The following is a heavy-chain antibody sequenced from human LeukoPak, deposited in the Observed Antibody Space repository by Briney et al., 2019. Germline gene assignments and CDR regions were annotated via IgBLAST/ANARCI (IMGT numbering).Heavy chain of an antibody. V-gene: IGHV3-53*01. CDR2: IYSDGRT. CDR3: ARATLSITIFDTAFDI. D-gene: IGHD3-9*01. Sequence: GGSLRLSCAASGFTVSRNYMSWVRQAPGKGLEWVSVIYSDGRTYYADSMKGRFTISRDNSKNTLYLQMNRLRAEDTAVYYCARATLSITIFDTAFDIWGQGAMVTVSS. CDR1: GFTVSRNY. J-gene: IGHJ3*02.